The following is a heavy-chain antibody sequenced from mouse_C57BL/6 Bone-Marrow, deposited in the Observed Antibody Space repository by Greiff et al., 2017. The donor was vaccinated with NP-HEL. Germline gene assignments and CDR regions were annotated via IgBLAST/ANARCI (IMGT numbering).Heavy chain of an antibody. J-gene: IGHJ4*01. CDR3: AMRRGYYGNYEDYAMDY. V-gene: IGHV1-74*01. CDR1: GYTFTSYW. CDR2: IHPSDSAT. Sequence: QVQLQQPGAELVKPGASVKVSCKASGYTFTSYWMHWVKQRPGQGLEWIGRIHPSDSATNYNQKFKGKATLTVDKSSSTAYMQLSSLTSEDSAVYYCAMRRGYYGNYEDYAMDYWGQGTSVTVSS. D-gene: IGHD2-1*01.